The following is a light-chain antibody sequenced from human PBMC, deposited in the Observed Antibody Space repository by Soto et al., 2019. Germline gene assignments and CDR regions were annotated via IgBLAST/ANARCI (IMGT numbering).Light chain of an antibody. CDR3: QQYGSSPPWT. CDR2: GAS. V-gene: IGKV3-20*01. J-gene: IGKJ1*01. CDR1: QSVSTSY. Sequence: EIVLTQSPGTLSLSPGERATLSCRASQSVSTSYLAWYQQNPGQAPWLLIYGASSRATGIPDRFSGSGSGTDCTLTISRLEPEDFAVYYCQQYGSSPPWTFGQGTKVEIK.